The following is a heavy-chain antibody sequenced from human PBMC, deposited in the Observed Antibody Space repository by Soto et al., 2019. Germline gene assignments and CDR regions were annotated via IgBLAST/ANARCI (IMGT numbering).Heavy chain of an antibody. J-gene: IGHJ6*03. CDR3: ARTVLGPDLLADSFVDYCYYIDV. V-gene: IGHV4-59*08. CDR2: VYYTGST. CDR1: GGSISNFY. D-gene: IGHD3-9*01. Sequence: SETLSLTCTVSGGSISNFYWSWIRQPPGKGLEWIGYVYYTGSTSYNPSLKRRVTFSADSSRGQFSLRLNSVTAADTAVYYCARTVLGPDLLADSFVDYCYYIDVWAQRTTVTVSS.